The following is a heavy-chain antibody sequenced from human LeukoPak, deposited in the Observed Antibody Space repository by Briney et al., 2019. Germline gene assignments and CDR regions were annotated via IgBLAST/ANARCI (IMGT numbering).Heavy chain of an antibody. CDR1: GFTFSSYS. CDR3: ATVRYYYDSSGYLI. V-gene: IGHV3-48*01. Sequence: GGSLRLSCAASGFTFSSYSMNWVRQAPGKGLEWVSYISSSSSTIYYADSVKGRFTISRDNAKNSLYLQMNSLRAEDTAVYYCATVRYYYDSSGYLIWGQGTLVTVSS. D-gene: IGHD3-22*01. J-gene: IGHJ4*02. CDR2: ISSSSSTI.